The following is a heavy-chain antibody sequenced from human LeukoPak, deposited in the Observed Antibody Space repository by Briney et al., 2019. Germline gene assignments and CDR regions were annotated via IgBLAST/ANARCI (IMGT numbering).Heavy chain of an antibody. CDR1: GDSVSSNTAA. J-gene: IGHJ4*02. CDR2: TYYRSKWHN. V-gene: IGHV6-1*01. Sequence: SQTLSLTCAISGDSVSSNTAAWNWIRQSPSRGLEWLGRTYYRSKWHNDYAVSVKSRITINPDTSKNQVSLQLNSLTPEDTAMYYCARATFSSSRLDYWGQGTLVTVSS. D-gene: IGHD6-13*01. CDR3: ARATFSSSRLDY.